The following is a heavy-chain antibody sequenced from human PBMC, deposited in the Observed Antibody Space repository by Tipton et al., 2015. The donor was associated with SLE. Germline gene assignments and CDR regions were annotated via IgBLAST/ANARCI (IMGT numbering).Heavy chain of an antibody. D-gene: IGHD1-1*01. CDR1: GVSFSDYW. V-gene: IGHV4-34*01. Sequence: TLSLTCAVYGVSFSDYWWTWIRQSPGKGLEWLGEIDSDGYTTYSPFLKSRVTISVDTSKKQFSLKLSSATAADTAVYYCAVQSTESARADYWGQGTLVTVSS. CDR2: IDSDGYT. CDR3: AVQSTESARADY. J-gene: IGHJ4*02.